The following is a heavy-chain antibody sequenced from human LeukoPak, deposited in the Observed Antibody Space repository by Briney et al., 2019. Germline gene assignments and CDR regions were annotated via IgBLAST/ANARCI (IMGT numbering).Heavy chain of an antibody. CDR3: ASSSWYLGEGY. J-gene: IGHJ4*02. CDR2: IKQDGSEK. D-gene: IGHD6-13*01. V-gene: IGHV3-7*01. Sequence: GGSLRLSCAASGFTFSSYWMSWVRQAPGKGLEGVANIKQDGSEKYYVDSVKGRFTISRENAKNSLYLQMNSLRAEDTAVYYCASSSWYLGEGYWGQGTLVTVSS. CDR1: GFTFSSYW.